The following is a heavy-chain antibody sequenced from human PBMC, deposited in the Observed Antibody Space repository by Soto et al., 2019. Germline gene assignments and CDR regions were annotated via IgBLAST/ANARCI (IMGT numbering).Heavy chain of an antibody. CDR1: GYTFTSYA. CDR3: ARDRTMASGRNWFDP. J-gene: IGHJ5*02. D-gene: IGHD3-10*01. V-gene: IGHV1-3*01. CDR2: INAGNGNT. Sequence: ASVKVSCKASGYTFTSYAMHWVRQAPGQRLEWMGWINAGNGNTKYSQKFQGRVTITRGTSASTAYMELSSLRSEDTAVYYCARDRTMASGRNWFDPWGQGTQVTVSS.